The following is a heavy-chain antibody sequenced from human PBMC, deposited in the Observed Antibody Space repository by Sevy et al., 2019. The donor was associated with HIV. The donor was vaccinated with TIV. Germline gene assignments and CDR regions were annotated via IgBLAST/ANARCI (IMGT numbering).Heavy chain of an antibody. V-gene: IGHV3-48*03. CDR1: GFIFRNYE. J-gene: IGHJ4*02. D-gene: IGHD3-22*01. CDR2: IHYRGGTT. CDR3: VRGLGYYDTSGYSLFDY. Sequence: GGSPRLPCAASGFIFRNYEMNWVRQAPGKGLEWVSYIHYRGGTTYYTDSVKARFTISRENAQNTLYLEMSRLSAEDTAIYYCVRGLGYYDTSGYSLFDYWGQGTLVTVSS.